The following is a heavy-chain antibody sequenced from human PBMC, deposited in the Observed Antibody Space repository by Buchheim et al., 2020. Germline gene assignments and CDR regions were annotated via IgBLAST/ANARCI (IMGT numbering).Heavy chain of an antibody. CDR3: ARGSVNYYYYYGMDV. Sequence: QVQLQQWGAGLLKPSETLSLTCAVSGGSFSGYYWCWIRHPPRKGLEWSGEINHSGSTNYNPTPKRPVTISVDTSKNKLYLTLSSVTAADTAVYYCARGSVNYYYYYGMDVWGQGTT. CDR2: INHSGST. D-gene: IGHD5/OR15-5a*01. CDR1: GGSFSGYY. V-gene: IGHV4-34*01. J-gene: IGHJ6*02.